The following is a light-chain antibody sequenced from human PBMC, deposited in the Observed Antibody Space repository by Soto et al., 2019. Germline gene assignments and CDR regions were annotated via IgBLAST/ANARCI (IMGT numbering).Light chain of an antibody. CDR3: QSYDSSLRGL. Sequence: QSVLTQPPSVSGAPGQRVTISCTGSNSDIGAGYDVHWYQQLPGTAPKLVIYANNNRPSGVPDRFSASKSGTSASLAITGLQAADEADYYCQSYDSSLRGLFGTGTKVTVL. CDR1: NSDIGAGYD. CDR2: ANN. V-gene: IGLV1-40*01. J-gene: IGLJ1*01.